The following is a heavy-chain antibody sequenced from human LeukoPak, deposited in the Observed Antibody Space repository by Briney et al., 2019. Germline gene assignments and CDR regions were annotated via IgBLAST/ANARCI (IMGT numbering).Heavy chain of an antibody. CDR1: GYTFTGYY. V-gene: IGHV1-2*02. J-gene: IGHJ4*02. Sequence: ASVKVSCKAPGYTFTGYYMHWVRQAPGQGLEWMGWINPNSGGTNYAQKFQGRVTMTRDTSISTAYMELSRLRSDDTAVYYCAREGAAGRYFDYWGQGTLVTVSS. CDR2: INPNSGGT. D-gene: IGHD6-13*01. CDR3: AREGAAGRYFDY.